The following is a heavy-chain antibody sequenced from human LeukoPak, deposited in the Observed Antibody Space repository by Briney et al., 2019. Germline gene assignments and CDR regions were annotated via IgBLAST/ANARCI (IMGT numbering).Heavy chain of an antibody. D-gene: IGHD4-17*01. CDR3: ARASTVTTYYFDY. CDR1: SDSINSYY. CDR2: IYYSGST. V-gene: IGHV4-59*01. Sequence: SETLSLTCTVSSDSINSYYWSWIRQPPGKGLEWIGYIYYSGSTNYNPSLKSRVTMSVDTSKKQFSLKLGSVTAADTAVYYCARASTVTTYYFDYWGQGTLVTVSP. J-gene: IGHJ4*02.